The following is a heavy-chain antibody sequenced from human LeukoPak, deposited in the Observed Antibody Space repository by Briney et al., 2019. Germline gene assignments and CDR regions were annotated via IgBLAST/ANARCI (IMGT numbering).Heavy chain of an antibody. CDR2: VDHSGNT. J-gene: IGHJ5*02. CDR1: GWSFSGYY. V-gene: IGHV4-34*01. Sequence: PSETLSLTCAVYGWSFSGYYWSWIRQPPGRGLEWIGEVDHSGNTNYNPSVKTRVTISLDTSKTQFSLKLTSVTAADTAVYYCARDSPGYSSGWYDPFGQGTLVTVTS. D-gene: IGHD6-19*01. CDR3: ARDSPGYSSGWYDP.